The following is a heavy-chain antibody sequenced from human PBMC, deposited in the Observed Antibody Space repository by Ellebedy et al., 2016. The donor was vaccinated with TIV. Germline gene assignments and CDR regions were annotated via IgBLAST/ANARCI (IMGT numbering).Heavy chain of an antibody. V-gene: IGHV3-23*01. D-gene: IGHD2-2*01. J-gene: IGHJ3*02. CDR1: GFTFSSYA. Sequence: GGSLRLSXAASGFTFSSYAMSWVRQAPGKGLEWVSAISGSGGSTYYADSVKGRFTISRDNSKNTLYLQMNSLRAEDTAVYYCAKDLIPIVVVPAATYPDAFDIWGQGTMVTVSS. CDR2: ISGSGGST. CDR3: AKDLIPIVVVPAATYPDAFDI.